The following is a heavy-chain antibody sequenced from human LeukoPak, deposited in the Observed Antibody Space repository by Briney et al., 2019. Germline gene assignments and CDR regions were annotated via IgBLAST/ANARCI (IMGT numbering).Heavy chain of an antibody. CDR2: IRYDGTNK. Sequence: GGSLRLSCAASGFTFSTYGIHWVRQAPGKGLEWVAFIRYDGTNKWYAGSVKGRFTISRDNSKNMLYLQMNSLRAEDTAVYHCAKDRDYGDYPSAYYYYMDVWGKGTTVTVSS. V-gene: IGHV3-30*02. CDR3: AKDRDYGDYPSAYYYYMDV. D-gene: IGHD4-17*01. J-gene: IGHJ6*03. CDR1: GFTFSTYG.